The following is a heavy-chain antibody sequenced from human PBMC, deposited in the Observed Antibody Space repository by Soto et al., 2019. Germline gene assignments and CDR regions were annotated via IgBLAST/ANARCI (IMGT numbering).Heavy chain of an antibody. D-gene: IGHD2-8*01. Sequence: ASVKVSCKASGYTFTGYYVHWVRQAPGQGLEWMGWINPNSGGTNYAQKFQGWVTMTRDTSISTAYMELSRLRSDDTAVYYCARGQLLMVYPENNWFDPWGQGTLVTVSS. CDR3: ARGQLLMVYPENNWFDP. CDR2: INPNSGGT. J-gene: IGHJ5*02. CDR1: GYTFTGYY. V-gene: IGHV1-2*04.